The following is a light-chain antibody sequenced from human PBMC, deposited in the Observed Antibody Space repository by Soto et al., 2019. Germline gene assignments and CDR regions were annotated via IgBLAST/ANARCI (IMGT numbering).Light chain of an antibody. Sequence: QSVLTQPPSVSGAPGQRVTISCTGSSSNIGAGYDVNWYQQLPGAAPKFLIYGNSNRPSGVPDRFSGSKSGTSASLAITGLQAEDEADYYCQSYDSRLSGYVFGTGTKLTV. CDR3: QSYDSRLSGYV. V-gene: IGLV1-40*01. CDR1: SSNIGAGYD. CDR2: GNS. J-gene: IGLJ1*01.